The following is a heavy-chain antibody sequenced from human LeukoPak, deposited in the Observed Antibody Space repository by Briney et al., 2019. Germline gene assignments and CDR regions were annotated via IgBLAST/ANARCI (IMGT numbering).Heavy chain of an antibody. CDR1: GFTFSNYE. CDR2: ISNFGDII. D-gene: IGHD6-13*01. Sequence: GGSLRLSCAASGFTFSNYEMNWVRQAPGKGLEWISHISNFGDIIHYADSVEGRFTISRDNAKNSLYLQMDSLRAEDTAVYYCAKDATAVVGTVYMDVWGKGTRSPSP. J-gene: IGHJ6*03. V-gene: IGHV3-48*03. CDR3: AKDATAVVGTVYMDV.